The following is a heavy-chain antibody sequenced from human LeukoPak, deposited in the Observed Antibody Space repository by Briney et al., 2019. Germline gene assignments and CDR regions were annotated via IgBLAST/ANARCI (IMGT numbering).Heavy chain of an antibody. Sequence: GGSLRPSCDTSGFIFKDFSMNWVRQRPGKGLEWMSYIGGDNVNRHYADSVNGRFTVSRDNAKNSHFLQMSSLRVEDTAVYFCVLSFTSLKSVREGGGFDVWGQGTMVTVSS. J-gene: IGHJ3*01. CDR3: VLSFTSLKSVREGGGFDV. CDR2: IGGDNVNR. D-gene: IGHD3-16*01. V-gene: IGHV3-48*01. CDR1: GFIFKDFS.